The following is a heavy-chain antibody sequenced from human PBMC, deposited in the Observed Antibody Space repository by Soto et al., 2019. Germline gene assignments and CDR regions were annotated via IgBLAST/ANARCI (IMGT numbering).Heavy chain of an antibody. CDR3: TTAYCSTSCYLVYYYYGMDV. J-gene: IGHJ6*02. CDR1: GFTFSNAW. D-gene: IGHD2-2*01. CDR2: IKSKTDGGTT. Sequence: PGGSLRLSCAASGFTFSNAWMNWVRQAPGKGLEWVGRIKSKTDGGTTDYAAPVKGRFTISRDDSKNTLYLQMNSLKTEDTAVYYCTTAYCSTSCYLVYYYYGMDVWGQGTTVTVSS. V-gene: IGHV3-15*07.